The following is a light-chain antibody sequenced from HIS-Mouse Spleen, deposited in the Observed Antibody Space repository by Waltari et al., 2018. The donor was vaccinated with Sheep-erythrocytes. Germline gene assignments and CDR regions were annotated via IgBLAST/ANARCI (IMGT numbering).Light chain of an antibody. CDR1: ESVLYSTNNKNY. CDR2: WAS. CDR3: QQYYSTLLT. V-gene: IGKV4-1*01. J-gene: IGKJ4*01. Sequence: DIVITHSPDSLAVCLHERATITCKSSESVLYSTNNKNYLAGYQQKPAQPPKLLIYWASTRESGVPARFSGSGSGTAFTLTISSLQAEDVAVYYCQQYYSTLLTFGGGTKVEIK.